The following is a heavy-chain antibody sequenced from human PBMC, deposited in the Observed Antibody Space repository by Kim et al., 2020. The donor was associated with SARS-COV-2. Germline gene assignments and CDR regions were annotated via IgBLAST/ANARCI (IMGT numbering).Heavy chain of an antibody. Sequence: GGSLRLSCAASGFTFDDYAMHWVRQAPGKGLEWVSLISGDGATTNYTDSVKGRFTVSRDNSKNSLYLQMNSLRTEDTALYYCAKDGNCDYCFGYWGQGTLVTVSS. CDR1: GFTFDDYA. D-gene: IGHD4-17*01. CDR2: ISGDGATT. V-gene: IGHV3-43*02. J-gene: IGHJ4*02. CDR3: AKDGNCDYCFGY.